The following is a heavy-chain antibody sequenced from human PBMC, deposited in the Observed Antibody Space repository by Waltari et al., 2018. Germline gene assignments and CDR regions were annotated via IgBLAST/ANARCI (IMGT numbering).Heavy chain of an antibody. CDR1: GFTFRSYE. CDR3: AREIAVAGTIDY. Sequence: EVQLVESGGGLVQPGGSLRLSCAASGFTFRSYEMNWVRQAPGKGLEWVSYISSSGSTIYYADSVKGRFTISRDNAKNSLYLQMNSLRAEDTAVYYCAREIAVAGTIDYWGQGTLVTVSS. CDR2: ISSSGSTI. V-gene: IGHV3-48*03. D-gene: IGHD6-19*01. J-gene: IGHJ4*02.